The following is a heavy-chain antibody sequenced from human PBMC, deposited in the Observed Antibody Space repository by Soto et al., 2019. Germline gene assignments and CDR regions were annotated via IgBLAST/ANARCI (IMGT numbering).Heavy chain of an antibody. CDR3: ASVAI. D-gene: IGHD5-12*01. CDR1: GFTFSNYW. Sequence: EVQLVESGGGLVQPGGPRSPPCEAPGFTFSNYWMSWVRQAPGKGLEWVANIKQDGTEKNYVDSVRGRFTISRDNAKNSLDLQMNSLTAEDTAVYYCASVAIWGQGTLVTVSS. J-gene: IGHJ4*02. CDR2: IKQDGTEK. V-gene: IGHV3-7*01.